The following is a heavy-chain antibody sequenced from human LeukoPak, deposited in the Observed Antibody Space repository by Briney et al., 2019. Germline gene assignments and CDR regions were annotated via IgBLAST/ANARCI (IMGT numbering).Heavy chain of an antibody. J-gene: IGHJ4*02. CDR1: GGSISSGGYY. V-gene: IGHV4-31*03. Sequence: SETLSLTCTVSGGSISSGGYYWSWIRQHPGKGLEWIGYIYYSGSTYYNPSLKSRVTISVDTSKNQFSLKLSSVTAADTAVYYCASGKGTVNMIDYWGQGTLVTVSS. CDR3: ASGKGTVNMIDY. CDR2: IYYSGST. D-gene: IGHD4-17*01.